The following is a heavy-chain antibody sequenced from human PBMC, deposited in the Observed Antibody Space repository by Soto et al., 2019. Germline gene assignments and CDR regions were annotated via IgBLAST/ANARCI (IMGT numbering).Heavy chain of an antibody. J-gene: IGHJ5*02. D-gene: IGHD6-13*01. Sequence: ESGGGLVQPGGSLRLSCAAYGCTFSSYGMSWVRQAPGKGLEWVSVISDGGGSTFYADSVKGRFTISRDNSKNTLYLQMNTLRADDTAVYYWAKDRGSSLYHWFDPWGQGTLVTVSS. CDR3: AKDRGSSLYHWFDP. V-gene: IGHV3-23*01. CDR1: GCTFSSYG. CDR2: ISDGGGST.